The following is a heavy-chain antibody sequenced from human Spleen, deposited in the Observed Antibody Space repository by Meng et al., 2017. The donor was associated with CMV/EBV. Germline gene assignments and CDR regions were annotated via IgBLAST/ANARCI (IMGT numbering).Heavy chain of an antibody. V-gene: IGHV3-21*01. D-gene: IGHD3-16*01. J-gene: IGHJ3*02. CDR1: RFSFTSYA. CDR3: ARVGPQETFDI. Sequence: GGSLRLSCAASRFSFTSYAMSWVRRAPGKGLEWVSFISGGSSYIYYADSLKGRFTISRDNAKNSLYLQINSLRAEDTAVYYCARVGPQETFDIWGQGTMVTVSS. CDR2: ISGGSSYI.